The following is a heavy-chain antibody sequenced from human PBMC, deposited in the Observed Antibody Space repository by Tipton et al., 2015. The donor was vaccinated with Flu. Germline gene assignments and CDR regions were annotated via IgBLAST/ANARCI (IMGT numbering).Heavy chain of an antibody. CDR2: ISGGGAIT. Sequence: QLVQSGGTLVQPGRSLRLSCEASGFTFSRYAMSWVRQAPGKGLEWVSGISGGGAITYFADSVKGRFTISRDNSKNTLVLQMNSLGAEDTAVYYCAKVIPELVAGLDYWGQGTLVTVSS. CDR3: AKVIPELVAGLDY. V-gene: IGHV3-23*04. CDR1: GFTFSRYA. D-gene: IGHD6-19*01. J-gene: IGHJ4*02.